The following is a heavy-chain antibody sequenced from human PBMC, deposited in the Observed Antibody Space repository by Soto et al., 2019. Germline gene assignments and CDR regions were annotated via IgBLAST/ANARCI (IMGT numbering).Heavy chain of an antibody. Sequence: PGGSLRLSCAASGFTFSSYGMHWVRQAPGKGLEWVAVISYDGSNKYYADSVKGRFTISRDNSKNTLYLQMNSLRAEDTAVYYCAKAHYYDSSGYYAYYYYYGMDVWGQGTTVTVSS. D-gene: IGHD3-22*01. J-gene: IGHJ6*02. CDR3: AKAHYYDSSGYYAYYYYYGMDV. CDR1: GFTFSSYG. V-gene: IGHV3-30*18. CDR2: ISYDGSNK.